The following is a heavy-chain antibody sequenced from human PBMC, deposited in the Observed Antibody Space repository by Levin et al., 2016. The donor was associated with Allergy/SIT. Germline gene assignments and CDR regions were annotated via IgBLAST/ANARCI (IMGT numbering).Heavy chain of an antibody. CDR3: ARDASHYYYDSNGYYLLDDALDL. CDR1: GYTFTKYA. V-gene: IGHV7-4-1*02. Sequence: ASVKVSCKASGYTFTKYALNWVRQARGQGLEWMGWINTDTGKPTYAQGFTGRYLFSLDTSVSTAYLQITGLEDADTAVYFCARDASHYYYDSNGYYLLDDALDLWGQGTMVIVSS. CDR2: INTDTGKP. J-gene: IGHJ3*01. D-gene: IGHD3-22*01.